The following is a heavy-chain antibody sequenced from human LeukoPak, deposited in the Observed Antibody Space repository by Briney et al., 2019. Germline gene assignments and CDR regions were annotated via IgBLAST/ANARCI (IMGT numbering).Heavy chain of an antibody. Sequence: TTGGSLRLSCAASGFTFSNAWMSWVRQAPGKGLEWVGRIKSKTDGGTTDYAAPVKGRFTISRDDSKNTLFLQLNSLKTEDTAVYYCLRDWYGSGSYWQIRESYFDYWGQGTLVTVSS. CDR1: GFTFSNAW. CDR3: LRDWYGSGSYWQIRESYFDY. D-gene: IGHD3-10*01. J-gene: IGHJ4*02. CDR2: IKSKTDGGTT. V-gene: IGHV3-15*01.